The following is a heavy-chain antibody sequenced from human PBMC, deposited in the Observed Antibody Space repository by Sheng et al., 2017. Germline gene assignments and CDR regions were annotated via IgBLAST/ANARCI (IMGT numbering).Heavy chain of an antibody. CDR3: AREKRIRGIAAAGPTGDGWFDP. CDR2: ISAYNGNT. J-gene: IGHJ5*02. V-gene: IGHV1-18*01. D-gene: IGHD6-13*01. CDR1: GYTFTSYG. Sequence: QVQLVQSGAEVKKPGASVKVSCKASGYTFTSYGISWVRQAPGQGLEWMGWISAYNGNTNYAQKLQGRVTMTTDTSTSTAYMELRSLRSDDTAVYYCAREKRIRGIAAAGPTGDGWFDPWGQGTLVTVSS.